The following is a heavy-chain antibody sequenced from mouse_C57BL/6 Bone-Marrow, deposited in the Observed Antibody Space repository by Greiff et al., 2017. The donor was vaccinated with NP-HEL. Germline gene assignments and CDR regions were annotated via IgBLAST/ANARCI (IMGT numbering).Heavy chain of an antibody. CDR3: ARIYGYYAMDY. CDR1: GFTFSDYG. Sequence: EVQVVESGGGLVKPGGSLKLSCAASGFTFSDYGMHWVRQAPEKGLEWVAYISSGSSTIYYADTVTGRFTISSDNAKNTLFLQMTSLRSEDTAMYYCARIYGYYAMDYWGQGTSVTVSS. J-gene: IGHJ4*01. V-gene: IGHV5-17*01. CDR2: ISSGSSTI. D-gene: IGHD1-1*02.